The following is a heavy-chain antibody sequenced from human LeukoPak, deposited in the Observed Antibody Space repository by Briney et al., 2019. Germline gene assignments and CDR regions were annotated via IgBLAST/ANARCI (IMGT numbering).Heavy chain of an antibody. Sequence: SGGSLRLSCAASGFSFSRYSMNWVRQAPGKGLEWISDISSSGTTTYYADSVKGRFTISRDNAKNSLYLQMNSLRAEDTAVYYCTTLTVANNFDYWGQGTLVTVSS. V-gene: IGHV3-48*04. CDR1: GFSFSRYS. CDR2: ISSSGTTT. J-gene: IGHJ4*02. CDR3: TTLTVANNFDY. D-gene: IGHD5-12*01.